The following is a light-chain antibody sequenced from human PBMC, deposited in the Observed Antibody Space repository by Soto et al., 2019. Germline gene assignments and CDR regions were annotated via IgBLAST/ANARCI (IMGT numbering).Light chain of an antibody. CDR2: SNN. CDR1: SSNIGSNT. J-gene: IGLJ3*02. V-gene: IGLV1-44*01. Sequence: QSVLTQPPSASGTPGQRVTLSCSGSSSNIGSNTVSWYQQLPLSAPKLLIYSNNQRPSGVPDRFSGSKSATSASLAISGLQSEDEADYYCAAWDDSLNGRVFGGGTKLTVL. CDR3: AAWDDSLNGRV.